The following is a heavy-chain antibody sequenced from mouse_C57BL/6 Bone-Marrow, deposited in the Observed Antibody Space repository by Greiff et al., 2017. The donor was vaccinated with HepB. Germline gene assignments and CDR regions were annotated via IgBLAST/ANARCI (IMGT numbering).Heavy chain of an antibody. CDR2: IYPRSGNT. Sequence: LQESGAELARPGASVKLSCKASGYTFTSYGISWVKQRTGQGLEWIGEIYPRSGNTYYNEKFKGKATLTADKSSSTAYMELRSLTSEDSAVYFCARRFRVYYYGRDYWGQGTSVTVSS. V-gene: IGHV1-81*01. CDR3: ARRFRVYYYGRDY. J-gene: IGHJ4*01. CDR1: GYTFTSYG. D-gene: IGHD3-3*01.